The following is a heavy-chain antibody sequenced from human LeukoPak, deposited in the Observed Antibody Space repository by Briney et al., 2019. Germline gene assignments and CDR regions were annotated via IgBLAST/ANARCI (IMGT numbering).Heavy chain of an antibody. Sequence: PSQTLSLTCSVSGGSNSRAGYCWTWLRQHPGEGLELIGYMYSGGSAYYNPSLKSRLTISVDTSKSQFSLTLSSVTTADTAVYDCARGEPGPLTSYLDYWGQGTLVTVSS. V-gene: IGHV4-31*03. D-gene: IGHD1-14*01. CDR1: GGSNSRAGYC. CDR3: ARGEPGPLTSYLDY. CDR2: MYSGGSA. J-gene: IGHJ4*02.